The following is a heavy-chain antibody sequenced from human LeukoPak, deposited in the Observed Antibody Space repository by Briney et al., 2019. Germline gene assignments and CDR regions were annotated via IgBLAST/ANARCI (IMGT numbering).Heavy chain of an antibody. CDR3: ARGIWVAF. V-gene: IGHV3-7*01. CDR1: GFAFSNYW. CDR2: IKQDGSEK. D-gene: IGHD2-15*01. Sequence: GGSLRLSCAASGFAFSNYWMSWVRQAPGKGLEWVANIKQDGSEKYYVDSVKGRFTISRDNAKNSVYLQMNSLRVEDTALYYCARGIWVAFRGQGALVTVSS. J-gene: IGHJ4*02.